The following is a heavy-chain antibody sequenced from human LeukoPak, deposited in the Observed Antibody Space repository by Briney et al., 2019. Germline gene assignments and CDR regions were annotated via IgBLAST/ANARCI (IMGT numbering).Heavy chain of an antibody. Sequence: GASVKVSCKASGYTFTSYGISWVRQAPGQGLEWMGWINAGNGNTKYSQKFQGRVTITRDTSASTAYMELSSLRSEDTAVYYCARGPLIVVVPAAPDYWGQGTLVTVSS. CDR2: INAGNGNT. D-gene: IGHD2-2*01. V-gene: IGHV1-3*01. CDR1: GYTFTSYG. CDR3: ARGPLIVVVPAAPDY. J-gene: IGHJ4*02.